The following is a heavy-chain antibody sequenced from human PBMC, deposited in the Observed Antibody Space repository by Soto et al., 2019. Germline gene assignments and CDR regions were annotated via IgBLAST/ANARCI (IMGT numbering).Heavy chain of an antibody. CDR1: GFTFDDYA. J-gene: IGHJ6*01. CDR3: AKDRGSGSYAANYYYYGMDV. CDR2: INWNSGSI. V-gene: IGHV3-9*01. D-gene: IGHD3-10*01. Sequence: EEQLVESGGGLVQPGRSPRLSCAASGFTFDDYAMHWVRQAPGKGLEWVSGINWNSGSIGYADSVKGRFTISRDNAKTSLYLQMNSLRAEDTALYYCAKDRGSGSYAANYYYYGMDVW.